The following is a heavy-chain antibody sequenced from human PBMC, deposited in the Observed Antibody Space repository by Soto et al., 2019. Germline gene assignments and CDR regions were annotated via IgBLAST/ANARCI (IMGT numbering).Heavy chain of an antibody. J-gene: IGHJ4*02. V-gene: IGHV2-5*01. CDR3: AHRGGAAVGLYYFDY. Sequence: QITLKESGPPLVKPTQTLTLTCTVSGFSLSTTGVGVGWIRQPPGGALEWLALIYWHDDRRYSPSLKNRLTITKDTSKNQVVLTMTNMGPVDTATYYCAHRGGAAVGLYYFDYWGQGTLVTVSS. D-gene: IGHD6-13*01. CDR1: GFSLSTTGVG. CDR2: IYWHDDR.